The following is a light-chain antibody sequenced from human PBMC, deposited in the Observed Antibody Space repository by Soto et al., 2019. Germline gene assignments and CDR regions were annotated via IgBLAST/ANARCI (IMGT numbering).Light chain of an antibody. V-gene: IGKV1-9*01. J-gene: IGKJ3*01. CDR2: GAS. CDR3: QQLNSFPIP. Sequence: IPLTQSPSSLSASVGDRVTISCRASQGIANFLAWYQQKPGKAPKLLIYGASTLQSGVPSRFSGRGSRTDFTLTISSLQPEDFATYYCQQLNSFPIPFGPGTKVYIK. CDR1: QGIANF.